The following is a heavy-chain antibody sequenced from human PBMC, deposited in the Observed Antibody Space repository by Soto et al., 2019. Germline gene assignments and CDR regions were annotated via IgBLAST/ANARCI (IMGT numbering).Heavy chain of an antibody. CDR2: ITHSGRI. CDR1: GGSFSDYY. V-gene: IGHV4-34*01. CDR3: ARGLSGRSSSWYDY. D-gene: IGHD6-13*01. Sequence: QVQLQQWGAGLLKPSETLSLNCAVYGGSFSDYYWGWIRQPPGKGLEWIGEITHSGRINYNTSLKSRVTITVDTSKTQFSLKLSSVTVADTAVYYCARGLSGRSSSWYDYWGQGTLVTVSS. J-gene: IGHJ4*02.